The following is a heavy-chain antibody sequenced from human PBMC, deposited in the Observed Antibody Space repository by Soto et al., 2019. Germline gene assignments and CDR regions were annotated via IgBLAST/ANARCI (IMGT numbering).Heavy chain of an antibody. J-gene: IGHJ6*02. CDR1: GFTLSSYN. V-gene: IGHV3-48*02. Sequence: EVQLVESGGALVQPGGSLRLSCVASGFTLSSYNMNWVRQVPGKGLEWVSYINLYSRAIYYAESVKGRFSITRDHAKNSLHLQMSSLRDEDTAFYYCVRDGGRGYDIDVWGQGTTVTVSS. D-gene: IGHD3-16*01. CDR2: INLYSRAI. CDR3: VRDGGRGYDIDV.